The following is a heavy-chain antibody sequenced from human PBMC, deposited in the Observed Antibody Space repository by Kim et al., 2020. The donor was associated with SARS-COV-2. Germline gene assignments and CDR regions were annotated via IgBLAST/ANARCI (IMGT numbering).Heavy chain of an antibody. Sequence: ARPVQGRINISRTNAQNTLYLDMNSLRGEDTAVYYCARGAYGDYGLFDYWGQGTLVTVSS. J-gene: IGHJ4*02. CDR3: ARGAYGDYGLFDY. D-gene: IGHD4-17*01. V-gene: IGHV3-11*04.